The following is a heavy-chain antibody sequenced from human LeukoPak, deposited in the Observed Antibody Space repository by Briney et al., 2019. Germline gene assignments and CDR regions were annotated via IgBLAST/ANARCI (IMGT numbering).Heavy chain of an antibody. J-gene: IGHJ3*02. Sequence: ASVKVSCKASGYTFTVYYMHWVRQAPGQGLEWMGRINPNSGGTNYAQKFQGRVTMTRDTSISTAYMELSRLRSDDTAVYYCATSTPRLWDQDAFDIWGQGTMVTVSS. CDR1: GYTFTVYY. CDR2: INPNSGGT. D-gene: IGHD2-15*01. CDR3: ATSTPRLWDQDAFDI. V-gene: IGHV1-2*06.